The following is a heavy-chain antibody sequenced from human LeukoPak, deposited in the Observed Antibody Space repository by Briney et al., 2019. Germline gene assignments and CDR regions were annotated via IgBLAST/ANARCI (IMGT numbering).Heavy chain of an antibody. J-gene: IGHJ4*02. D-gene: IGHD2/OR15-2a*01. V-gene: IGHV3-11*05. CDR1: GFTFSDYY. CDR2: ISSSSSYI. Sequence: EGSLRLSCAASGFTFSDYYMSWIRQAPGKGLEWVSYISSSSSYINYADSVKGRFTISRDNAKNSLYLQMTSLRAEDTAVYYCARDRLGHFDAWGQGALVTAS. CDR3: ARDRLGHFDA.